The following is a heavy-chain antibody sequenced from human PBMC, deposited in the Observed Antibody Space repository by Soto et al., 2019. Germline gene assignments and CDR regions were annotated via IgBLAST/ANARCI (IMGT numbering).Heavy chain of an antibody. J-gene: IGHJ6*02. D-gene: IGHD4-17*01. CDR2: ISWNSGSI. CDR1: GFTFDDYA. CDR3: AKDRHEYGDQDYWYGVAV. Sequence: EVQLVESGGGLVQPGRSLRLSCAASGFTFDDYAMHWVRQAPGKGLEWVSGISWNSGSIGYADSVKGRFTISRDNAKSSLYLQMNSLGAEDTAFYCCAKDRHEYGDQDYWYGVAVWGQGTTVIVSS. V-gene: IGHV3-9*01.